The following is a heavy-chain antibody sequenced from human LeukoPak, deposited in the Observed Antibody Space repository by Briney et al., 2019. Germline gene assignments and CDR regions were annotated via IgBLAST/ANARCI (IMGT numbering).Heavy chain of an antibody. V-gene: IGHV3-7*01. D-gene: IGHD6-13*01. J-gene: IGHJ6*02. CDR3: ARHSSSWSSYYYGMDV. CDR2: IKQDGSEK. CDR1: GFTFSSFW. Sequence: GGSLRLSCAASGFTFSSFWMSWVRQAPGKGLEWVANIKQDGSEKYYVDSVKGRFTISRDNAKNSLYLQMNSLEAEDTAVYYCARHSSSWSSYYYGMDVWGQGTMVTVSS.